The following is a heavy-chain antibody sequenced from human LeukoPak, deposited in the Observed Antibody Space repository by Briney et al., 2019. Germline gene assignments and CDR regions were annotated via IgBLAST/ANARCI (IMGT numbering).Heavy chain of an antibody. D-gene: IGHD6-13*01. J-gene: IGHJ4*02. V-gene: IGHV4-39*07. Sequence: SETLSLTCTVSGDSITSNSFYWGWIRQPPGKGLEWIGSVYYSGSSYSNPSLKSRVTISVDTSKNQFSLKLSSVTAADTAVYYCARGGAAAGIRQFDYWGQGTLVTVSS. CDR1: GDSITSNSFY. CDR3: ARGGAAAGIRQFDY. CDR2: VYYSGSS.